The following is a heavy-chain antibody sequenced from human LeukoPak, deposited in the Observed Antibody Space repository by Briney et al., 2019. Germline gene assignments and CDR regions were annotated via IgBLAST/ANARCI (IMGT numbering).Heavy chain of an antibody. CDR1: GGSIRSYY. Sequence: SETLSLTCTVSGGSIRSYYWSWLRQPPGKGLEWIGYIYYSGSTNHNPSLKSRVTMSVDTSKNQFSLKLTSVTAADTAVYYCAGAKIGVAGFFDNWGQGTLVTVSS. CDR2: IYYSGST. D-gene: IGHD6-19*01. CDR3: AGAKIGVAGFFDN. J-gene: IGHJ4*02. V-gene: IGHV4-59*08.